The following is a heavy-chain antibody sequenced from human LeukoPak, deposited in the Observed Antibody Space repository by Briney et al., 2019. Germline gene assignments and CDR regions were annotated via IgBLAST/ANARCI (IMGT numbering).Heavy chain of an antibody. V-gene: IGHV4-59*01. CDR2: IYYSGST. J-gene: IGHJ4*02. CDR3: ARSTGPFDH. D-gene: IGHD1-1*01. Sequence: PSETLSLTCTVSGGSISSYYWSWIRQPPGKGLEWIGYIYYSGSTNYNPSLKSRVTISVDTSKNQFSLKLSSVTAADTAVYYCARSTGPFDHWGQGTLVTVSS. CDR1: GGSISSYY.